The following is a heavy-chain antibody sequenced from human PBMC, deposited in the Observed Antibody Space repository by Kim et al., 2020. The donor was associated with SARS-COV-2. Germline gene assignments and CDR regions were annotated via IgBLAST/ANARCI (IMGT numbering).Heavy chain of an antibody. CDR1: GYSISSGYY. CDR3: ARIYYGSGSCP. V-gene: IGHV4-38-2*02. D-gene: IGHD3-10*01. CDR2: IYHSGST. Sequence: SETLSLTCTVSGYSISSGYYWGWIRQPPGKGLEWIGSIYHSGSTYYNPSLKSRVTISVDTSKNQFSLKLSSVTAADTAVYYCARIYYGSGSCPWGQGTLV. J-gene: IGHJ5*02.